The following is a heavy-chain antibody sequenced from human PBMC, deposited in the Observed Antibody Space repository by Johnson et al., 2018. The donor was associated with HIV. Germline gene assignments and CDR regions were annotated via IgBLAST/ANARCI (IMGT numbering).Heavy chain of an antibody. CDR1: GFTFTSHG. Sequence: QVQLVESGGGVVQPGRSLRLSCAASGFTFTSHGVHWVRQAPGKGLVWVAVISYDGSNKYYADSVKGRFTISRDNSKNTLYLQMNSLRAEDTAVYYCAKGLGRAAACTRNACDIWGQGTMVTVSS. CDR3: AKGLGRAAACTRNACDI. J-gene: IGHJ3*02. D-gene: IGHD6-13*01. CDR2: ISYDGSNK. V-gene: IGHV3-30*18.